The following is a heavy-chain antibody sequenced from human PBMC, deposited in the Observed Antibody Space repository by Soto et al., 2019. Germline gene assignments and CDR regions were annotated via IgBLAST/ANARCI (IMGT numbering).Heavy chain of an antibody. V-gene: IGHV3-72*01. J-gene: IGHJ3*02. CDR2: TRNKANSYTT. CDR3: VRAVHSTDPFDI. Sequence: EVQLVESGGGLVQPGGSLRLSCAASGFTFSDHSMDWVRQAPGKGLEWVGRTRNKANSYTTEYAASVKGRFTVSRDDSKSSLYLQMNSLNTEDTAVYYCVRAVHSTDPFDIWGQGTMVTVSS. D-gene: IGHD2-2*01. CDR1: GFTFSDHS.